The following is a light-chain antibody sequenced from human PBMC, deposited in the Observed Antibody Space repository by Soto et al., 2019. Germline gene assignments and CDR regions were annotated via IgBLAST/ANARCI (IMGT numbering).Light chain of an antibody. J-gene: IGKJ1*01. CDR3: QQYGTPWT. CDR1: QSVGSSY. V-gene: IGKV3-20*01. Sequence: EILMTQSPATLSVSPGDRATLSCGASQSVGSSYLAWYQQNPGQAPSLLIYGSSSRATGIPDRLSGSGSGTDFTLTISRPEPEDFAVYYCQQYGTPWTFGQGTKVDIK. CDR2: GSS.